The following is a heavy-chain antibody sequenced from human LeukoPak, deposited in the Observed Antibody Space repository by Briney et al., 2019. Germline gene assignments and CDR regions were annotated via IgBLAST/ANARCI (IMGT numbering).Heavy chain of an antibody. CDR1: GFTFSSYA. Sequence: GGSLRLSCAASGFTFSSYAMHWVRQAPGKGLEWVAVISYDGSNKDYADSVKGRFTLSRDSSKNTLYLQMNSLRVEDTAVYYCARAFYYYDSDYWGQGTLVTVSS. J-gene: IGHJ4*02. CDR3: ARAFYYYDSDY. D-gene: IGHD3-22*01. V-gene: IGHV3-30-3*01. CDR2: ISYDGSNK.